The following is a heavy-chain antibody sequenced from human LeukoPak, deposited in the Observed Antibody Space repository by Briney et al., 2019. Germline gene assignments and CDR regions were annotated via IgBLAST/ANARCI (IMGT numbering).Heavy chain of an antibody. CDR1: GFTFSDYY. CDR3: ARDTIAAAGFDY. CDR2: ISSSGSTI. Sequence: TPGGSLRLSCAASGFTFSDYYMSWIRQAPGKGLEWVSYISSSGSTIYYADFVKGRFTISRDNAKNSLYLQMNSLRAEDTAVYYCARDTIAAAGFDYWGQGTLVTVSS. J-gene: IGHJ4*02. D-gene: IGHD6-13*01. V-gene: IGHV3-11*04.